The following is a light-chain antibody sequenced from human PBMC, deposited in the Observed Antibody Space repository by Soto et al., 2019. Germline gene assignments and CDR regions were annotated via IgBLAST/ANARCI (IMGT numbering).Light chain of an antibody. CDR1: SSNIGAGYD. J-gene: IGLJ1*01. CDR2: GNS. CDR3: QSYDSILRSSRV. V-gene: IGLV1-40*01. Sequence: QSVLTQPPSVSGAPGQRVTISCTGSSSNIGAGYDVHWYQQLPGTAPKLLIYGNSNRPSGVPDRFSGSKSGTSASLAITGLQDEDEADYYCQSYDSILRSSRVFGTGTKLTVL.